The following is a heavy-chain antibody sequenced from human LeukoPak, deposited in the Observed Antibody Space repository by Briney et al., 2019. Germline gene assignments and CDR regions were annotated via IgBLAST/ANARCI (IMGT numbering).Heavy chain of an antibody. Sequence: ASVKVSCKASGYTFTSYDINWVRQATGQGLEWMGWMNPNSGNTGYAQKLQGRVTMTRNTSISTAYMELSSLRSEDTAVYYCARAGLLWFGELLYYYGMDVWGQGTTVTVSS. D-gene: IGHD3-10*01. J-gene: IGHJ6*02. CDR3: ARAGLLWFGELLYYYGMDV. CDR1: GYTFTSYD. CDR2: MNPNSGNT. V-gene: IGHV1-8*01.